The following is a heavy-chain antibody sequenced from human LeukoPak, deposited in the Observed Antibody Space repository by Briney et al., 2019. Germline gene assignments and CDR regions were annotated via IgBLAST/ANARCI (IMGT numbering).Heavy chain of an antibody. CDR3: ARESSGWTKAFDY. CDR1: GGSISSGGYY. V-gene: IGHV4-31*03. Sequence: SETLSLTCTVSGGSISSGGYYWSWIRQHPGKGLEWIGYIYYSGSTYYNPSLKSRVTISVDTSKNQFSLKLSSVTAADTAVYYCARESSGWTKAFDYWGQGTLVTVSS. D-gene: IGHD6-19*01. J-gene: IGHJ4*02. CDR2: IYYSGST.